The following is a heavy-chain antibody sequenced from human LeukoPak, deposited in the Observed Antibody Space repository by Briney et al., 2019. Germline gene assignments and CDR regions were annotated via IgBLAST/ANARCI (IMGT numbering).Heavy chain of an antibody. J-gene: IGHJ5*02. CDR1: GFTFSSYS. CDR2: ISSSSSYI. D-gene: IGHD2-15*01. V-gene: IGHV3-21*01. Sequence: PGGSLRLSCAASGFTFSSYSMNWVRQAPGKGLEWVSSISSSSSYIYYADSVKGRFTISGDNAKNSLYLDMSSLRADDTAVYYCARAENSGSGGLDPWGQGTLVTVSS. CDR3: ARAENSGSGGLDP.